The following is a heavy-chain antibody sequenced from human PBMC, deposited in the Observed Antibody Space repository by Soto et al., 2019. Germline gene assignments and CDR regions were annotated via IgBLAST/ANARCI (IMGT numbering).Heavy chain of an antibody. Sequence: SETLSLTCAGSSYSIIDGYYCGWSRHPPWKGLEWIGSMYHSGSTYYNPSLKSLVTISVDTSKNHFSLKLSSVTAADTAVYYCARSSPRVVSPWDYWGQGTLVTVSS. D-gene: IGHD3-3*01. CDR1: SYSIIDGYY. J-gene: IGHJ4*02. V-gene: IGHV4-38-2*01. CDR2: MYHSGST. CDR3: ARSSPRVVSPWDY.